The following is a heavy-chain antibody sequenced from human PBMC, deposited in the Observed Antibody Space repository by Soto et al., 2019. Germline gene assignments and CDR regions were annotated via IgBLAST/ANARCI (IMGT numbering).Heavy chain of an antibody. CDR3: ARGGYNSSSSLKSETYYDY. V-gene: IGHV3-74*01. CDR1: GFTFSSYW. Sequence: GGSLRLSCAASGFTFSSYWMHWVRQAPGKGLVWVSRINSDGSSTSYADSVKGRFTISRDNAKNTLYLQMNSLRAEDTAVYYCARGGYNSSSSLKSETYYDYWGQGTLVTVSS. J-gene: IGHJ4*02. D-gene: IGHD6-6*01. CDR2: INSDGSST.